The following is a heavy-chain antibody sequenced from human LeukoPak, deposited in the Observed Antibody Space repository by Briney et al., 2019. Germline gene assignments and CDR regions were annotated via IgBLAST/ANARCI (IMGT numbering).Heavy chain of an antibody. Sequence: GGSLRLSCAASGFTFSSYAMHWVRQAPGKGLEWVAVISYDGSNKYYADSVKGRFTISRDNSKNTLYLQMNSLRAEDTAVYYCAKDKDYDSSHAPFFDYWGQGTLVTVSS. J-gene: IGHJ4*02. CDR3: AKDKDYDSSHAPFFDY. D-gene: IGHD3-22*01. CDR2: ISYDGSNK. V-gene: IGHV3-30-3*01. CDR1: GFTFSSYA.